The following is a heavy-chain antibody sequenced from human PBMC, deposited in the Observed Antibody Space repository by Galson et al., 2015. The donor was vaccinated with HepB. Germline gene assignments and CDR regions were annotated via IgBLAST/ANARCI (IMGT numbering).Heavy chain of an antibody. CDR1: GGSISSYY. Sequence: ETLSLTCTVSGGSISSYYWSWIRQPPGKGLEWIGYIYYSGSANYDPSLKSRVTISVDTSKSQISLKLRSVTVADTAVYYCARVGYSSNWFDPWGQGTLVTVSS. D-gene: IGHD3-22*01. J-gene: IGHJ5*02. CDR2: IYYSGSA. CDR3: ARVGYSSNWFDP. V-gene: IGHV4-59*01.